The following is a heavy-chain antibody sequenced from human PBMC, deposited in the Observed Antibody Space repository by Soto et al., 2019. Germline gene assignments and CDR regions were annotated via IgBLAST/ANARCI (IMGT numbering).Heavy chain of an antibody. J-gene: IGHJ6*02. D-gene: IGHD1-1*01. Sequence: PGGSLRLSCTASEFTFGYYAMSWVRQSPGKGLEWVGFIRSKAYGGTTEYAASVKGRFTISRDDSKSIAYLQMNSLKTEDTAVYYCTRDVQRKEGGMDVWGQGTTVTVSS. V-gene: IGHV3-49*04. CDR2: IRSKAYGGTT. CDR3: TRDVQRKEGGMDV. CDR1: EFTFGYYA.